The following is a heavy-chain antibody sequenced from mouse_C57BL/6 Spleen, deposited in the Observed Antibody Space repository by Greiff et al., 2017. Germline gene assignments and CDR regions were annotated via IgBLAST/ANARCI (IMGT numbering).Heavy chain of an antibody. J-gene: IGHJ2*01. V-gene: IGHV1-39*01. CDR3: ARHDSSGYVSFDC. Sequence: VQLQQSGPELVKPGASVKISCKASGYSFTDYNMNWVKQSNGKSLEWIGEINPNYGTTSYNQKFKGKATLTVDQSSSTAYMQLNRLTSEDSAVYSCARHDSSGYVSFDCWGQGTTLTVSS. CDR1: GYSFTDYN. CDR2: INPNYGTT. D-gene: IGHD3-2*02.